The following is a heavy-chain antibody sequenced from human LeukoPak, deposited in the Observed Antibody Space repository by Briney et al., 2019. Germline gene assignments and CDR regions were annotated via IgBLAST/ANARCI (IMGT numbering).Heavy chain of an antibody. J-gene: IGHJ4*02. V-gene: IGHV4-34*01. D-gene: IGHD3-22*01. Sequence: PSETLSLTCAVYGGSFSGYYWSWIRQPPGKGLEWIGEINHSGSTNYNPSLKSRVTISVDTSKNQCSLKLSSVTAADTAVYYCARGGADYYDSSGPNTPFDYWGQGTLVTVSS. CDR2: INHSGST. CDR1: GGSFSGYY. CDR3: ARGGADYYDSSGPNTPFDY.